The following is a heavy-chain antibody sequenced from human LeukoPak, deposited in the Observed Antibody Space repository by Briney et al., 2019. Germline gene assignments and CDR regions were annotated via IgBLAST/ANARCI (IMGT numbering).Heavy chain of an antibody. CDR2: ISYDGSNK. Sequence: GGSLRLSCAASGFTFSSYAMHWVRQAPGKGLEWVAVISYDGSNKYYADSVKGRFTISRDNSKNTLYLQRNSLRAEDTAVYYCARESMTTVTTTFDYWGQGTLVTVSS. CDR3: ARESMTTVTTTFDY. J-gene: IGHJ4*02. D-gene: IGHD4-17*01. V-gene: IGHV3-30-3*01. CDR1: GFTFSSYA.